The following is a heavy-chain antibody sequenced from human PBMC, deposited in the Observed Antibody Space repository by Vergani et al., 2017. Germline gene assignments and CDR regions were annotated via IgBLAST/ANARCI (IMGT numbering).Heavy chain of an antibody. J-gene: IGHJ4*02. V-gene: IGHV3-30*02. Sequence: QMQLVESGGGVIQPGGSLRLSCAASGFTFSSDGMQWVRQAPGKGLEWVALIRYDGSNKYYADSVKGRFTISRDNSKNTLYLQMNSLRAEDTAVYYCARVGDDYGDYSHLDYWGQGTLVTVSS. CDR1: GFTFSSDG. D-gene: IGHD4-17*01. CDR2: IRYDGSNK. CDR3: ARVGDDYGDYSHLDY.